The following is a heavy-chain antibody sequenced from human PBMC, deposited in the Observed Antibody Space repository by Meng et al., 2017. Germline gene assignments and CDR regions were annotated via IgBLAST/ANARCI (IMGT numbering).Heavy chain of an antibody. CDR2: MNPNSGNT. CDR1: GYTFTSYD. J-gene: IGHJ6*02. CDR3: ARTGYCGSTSCYGPRDYYYYYGMDV. D-gene: IGHD2-2*01. V-gene: IGHV1-8*03. Sequence: ASVKVSCKASGYTFTSYDINWVRQATGQGLEWMGWMNPNSGNTGYAQKFQGRVTITRNTSISTAYMELSSLRSEDTAVYYCARTGYCGSTSCYGPRDYYYYYGMDVWGQGTTVTVSS.